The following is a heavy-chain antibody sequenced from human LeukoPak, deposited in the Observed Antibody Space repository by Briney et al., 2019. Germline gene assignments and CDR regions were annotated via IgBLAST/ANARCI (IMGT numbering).Heavy chain of an antibody. CDR1: GYSISSGYY. CDR3: ARSWNFGRAVEAFDI. V-gene: IGHV4-38-2*01. CDR2: KHRGGST. J-gene: IGHJ3*02. Sequence: PSETLSLTCAVSGYSISSGYYWGWIRQPPGKGLEGIGSKHRGGSTTYNPSLESRVTISIDTSMNQFSLRLSSVTAADTTDTAVYYCARSWNFGRAVEAFDIWGQGIMVTVSS. D-gene: IGHD1-1*01.